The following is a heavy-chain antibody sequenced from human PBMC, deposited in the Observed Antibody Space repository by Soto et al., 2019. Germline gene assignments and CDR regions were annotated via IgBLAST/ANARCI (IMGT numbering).Heavy chain of an antibody. CDR1: GGSISSYY. Sequence: QVQLQESGPGLVKPSETLSLTCTVSGGSISSYYWSWIRQPPGKGLEWIGYIYYSGSTNYNPSLKSRVTISVDTSKNQFSLKLSSVTAADTAVYYCARGVVVAAHYSFGYYYYYMDVWGKGTTVTVSS. V-gene: IGHV4-59*01. CDR2: IYYSGST. J-gene: IGHJ6*03. D-gene: IGHD2-15*01. CDR3: ARGVVVAAHYSFGYYYYYMDV.